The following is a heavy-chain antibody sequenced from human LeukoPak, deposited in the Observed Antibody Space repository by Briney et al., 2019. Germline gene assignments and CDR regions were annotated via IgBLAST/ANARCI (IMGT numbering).Heavy chain of an antibody. Sequence: SETLSLTCTVSGGSISSYYWSWIRQPPGKGLEWIGYIYYSGSTNYNPSLKSRVTISVDTSKNQFSLKLSSVTAADTAVYYCARGAADDFWSGYYFDYWGQGTLVTVSS. CDR2: IYYSGST. V-gene: IGHV4-59*12. D-gene: IGHD3-3*01. CDR3: ARGAADDFWSGYYFDY. CDR1: GGSISSYY. J-gene: IGHJ4*02.